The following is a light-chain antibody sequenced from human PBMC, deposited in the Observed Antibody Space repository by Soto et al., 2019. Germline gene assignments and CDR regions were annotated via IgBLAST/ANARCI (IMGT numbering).Light chain of an antibody. Sequence: QSALTQPASVSGCPGQSITISCTGTSSDVGSYNLVSWYQQHPGKAPKLMIYEVSKRPSGVSNRFSGSKSDNTASLTISGLQAEDEADYYCCSYAGSSTPLVFGTGTKLTVL. CDR3: CSYAGSSTPLV. J-gene: IGLJ1*01. CDR1: SSDVGSYNL. CDR2: EVS. V-gene: IGLV2-23*02.